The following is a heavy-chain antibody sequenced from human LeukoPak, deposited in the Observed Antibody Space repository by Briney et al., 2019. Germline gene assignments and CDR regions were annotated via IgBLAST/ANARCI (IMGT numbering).Heavy chain of an antibody. J-gene: IGHJ4*02. CDR3: ARRRLYYDSSGYLLGNDY. V-gene: IGHV1-8*02. CDR1: GYTFTGYY. Sequence: GASVKVSCKASGYTFTGYYMHWVRQATGQGLEWMGWMNPNSGNTGYAQKFQGRVTMTRNTSISTAYMELSSLRSEDTAVYYCARRRLYYDSSGYLLGNDYWGQGTLVTVSS. D-gene: IGHD3-22*01. CDR2: MNPNSGNT.